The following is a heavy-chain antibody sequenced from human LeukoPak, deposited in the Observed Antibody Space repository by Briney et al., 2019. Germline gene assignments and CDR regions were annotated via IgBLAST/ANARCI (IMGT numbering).Heavy chain of an antibody. CDR2: IYYSGST. J-gene: IGHJ4*02. CDR3: ARAVSGRFDY. Sequence: KPSETLSLTCTVSGGSISSGGYYWSWIRQPPGKGLEWTGYIYYSGSTNYNPSLKSRVTISVDTSKNQFSLKLSSVTAADTAIYYCARAVSGRFDYWGQGTLVTVSS. V-gene: IGHV4-61*08. CDR1: GGSISSGGYY. D-gene: IGHD6-19*01.